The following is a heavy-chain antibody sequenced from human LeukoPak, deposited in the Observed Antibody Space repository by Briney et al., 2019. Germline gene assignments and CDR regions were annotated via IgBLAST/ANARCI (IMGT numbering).Heavy chain of an antibody. D-gene: IGHD6-19*01. CDR1: GFTFSNYG. Sequence: GGSLRLSCITSGFTFSNYGFHWVRQAPGKGLEWTAAIWYDGSNQYYPDSVKGRFAISRDNSKNTLYLQMTSLRAEDTAAYYCARAFYSSGWYGDYWGQGTLVTVSS. CDR3: ARAFYSSGWYGDY. V-gene: IGHV3-33*01. J-gene: IGHJ4*02. CDR2: IWYDGSNQ.